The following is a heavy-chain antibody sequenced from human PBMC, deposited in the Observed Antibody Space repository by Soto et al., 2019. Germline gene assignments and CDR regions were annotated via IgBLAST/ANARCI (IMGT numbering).Heavy chain of an antibody. CDR3: TKDGGPRRQWLVDPFDL. D-gene: IGHD6-19*01. Sequence: QVQLVESGGGVVQHGRSLRLSCAASGFTFSTYGMHWVRQAPGKGLEWVATMSYDGSHKYYADSVKGRFTISRDNSKNTLYLQMNSMRAEDTAVYCCTKDGGPRRQWLVDPFDLWGQGTLVTVSS. V-gene: IGHV3-30*18. J-gene: IGHJ4*02. CDR1: GFTFSTYG. CDR2: MSYDGSHK.